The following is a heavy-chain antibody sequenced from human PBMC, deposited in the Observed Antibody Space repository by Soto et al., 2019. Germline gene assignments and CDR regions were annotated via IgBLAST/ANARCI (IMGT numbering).Heavy chain of an antibody. D-gene: IGHD6-19*01. J-gene: IGHJ2*01. Sequence: QVQLQQWGAGLLKTSETLSLKCAVYGGSLSAYSWSWIRPPPGKGLEWIGEMTHIGSTTDHPSLTCRAVIALDMHKTLVSLNLTTVIAADTAVYYGARGAVGFTSGGMKVKRYFVVWGRGTRVAVSS. CDR1: GGSLSAYS. V-gene: IGHV4-34*04. CDR3: ARGAVGFTSGGMKVKRYFVV. CDR2: MTHIGST.